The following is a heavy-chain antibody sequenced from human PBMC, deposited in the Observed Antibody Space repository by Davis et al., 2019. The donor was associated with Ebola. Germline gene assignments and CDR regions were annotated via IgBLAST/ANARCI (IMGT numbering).Heavy chain of an antibody. V-gene: IGHV4-59*08. Sequence: SETLSLTCTVSGGSISSYYWSWIRQPPGKGLEWIGYIYYSGSTNYNPSLKSRVTISVDTSKNQFSLKLSSVTAADTAVYYCARQRSIAACYYYYYGMDVWGQGTTVTVSS. CDR1: GGSISSYY. CDR2: IYYSGST. D-gene: IGHD6-6*01. J-gene: IGHJ6*02. CDR3: ARQRSIAACYYYYYGMDV.